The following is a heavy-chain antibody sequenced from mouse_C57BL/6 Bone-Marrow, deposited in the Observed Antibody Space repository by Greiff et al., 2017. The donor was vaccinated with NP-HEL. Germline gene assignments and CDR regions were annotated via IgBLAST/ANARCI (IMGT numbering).Heavy chain of an antibody. Sequence: VQLQQPGAELVMPGASVKLSCKASGYTFTSYWMHWVKQRPGQGLEWIGEIDPSDSYTNYNQKFKGKSTLTVDKSSSTAYMQLSSLTSEDSAVYYCARLLLWYFGVWGTGTTVTVSS. CDR2: IDPSDSYT. CDR3: ARLLLWYFGV. D-gene: IGHD1-1*01. J-gene: IGHJ1*03. CDR1: GYTFTSYW. V-gene: IGHV1-69*01.